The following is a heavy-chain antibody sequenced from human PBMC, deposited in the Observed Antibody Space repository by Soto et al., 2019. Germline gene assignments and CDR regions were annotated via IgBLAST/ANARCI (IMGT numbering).Heavy chain of an antibody. CDR3: AREALYVATNPYYYYGMDV. Sequence: SETLSLTCAVYGGSFSGYYWSWIRQPPGKGLEWIGEINHSGSTNYNPSLKSRVTISVDTSKNQFSLKLSSVTAADTAVYYCAREALYVATNPYYYYGMDVWGQGTTVTVS. J-gene: IGHJ6*02. D-gene: IGHD5-12*01. V-gene: IGHV4-34*01. CDR2: INHSGST. CDR1: GGSFSGYY.